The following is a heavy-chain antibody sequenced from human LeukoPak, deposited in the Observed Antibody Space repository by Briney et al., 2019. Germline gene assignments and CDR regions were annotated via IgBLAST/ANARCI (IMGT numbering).Heavy chain of an antibody. J-gene: IGHJ4*02. CDR3: ARGAYYDFWSGPLSFDY. CDR1: GGSISSYY. Sequence: SETLSLTCTVSGGSISSYYWSWIRQPPGKGLEWIGYIYYSGSTNYNPSLKSRVTISVDTSKNQFSLKLSSVTAADTAVYYCARGAYYDFWSGPLSFDYWGQGTLVTVSS. D-gene: IGHD3-3*01. V-gene: IGHV4-59*12. CDR2: IYYSGST.